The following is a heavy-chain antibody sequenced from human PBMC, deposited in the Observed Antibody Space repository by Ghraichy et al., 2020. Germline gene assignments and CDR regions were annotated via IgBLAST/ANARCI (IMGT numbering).Heavy chain of an antibody. CDR2: IWYDGSNK. D-gene: IGHD6-19*01. CDR1: GFTFSSYG. CDR3: ARDAVAGTGEYDY. Sequence: GGFLRLSCAASGFTFSSYGMHWVRQAPGKGLEWVAVIWYDGSNKYYADSVKGRFTISRDNSKNTLYLQMNSLRAEDTAVYYCARDAVAGTGEYDYWGQGTLVTVSS. V-gene: IGHV3-33*01. J-gene: IGHJ4*02.